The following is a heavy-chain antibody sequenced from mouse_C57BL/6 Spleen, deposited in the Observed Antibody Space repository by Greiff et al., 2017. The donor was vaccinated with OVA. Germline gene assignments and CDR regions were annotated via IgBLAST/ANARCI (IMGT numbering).Heavy chain of an antibody. V-gene: IGHV1-50*01. Sequence: QVHVKQPGAELVKPGASVKLSCKASGYTFTSYWMQWVKQRPGQGLEWIGEIDPSDSYTNYNQKFKGKATLTVDTSSSTAYMQLSSLTSEDSAVYYCARNYDPHAMDYWGQGTSVTVSS. CDR2: IDPSDSYT. J-gene: IGHJ4*01. D-gene: IGHD2-4*01. CDR3: ARNYDPHAMDY. CDR1: GYTFTSYW.